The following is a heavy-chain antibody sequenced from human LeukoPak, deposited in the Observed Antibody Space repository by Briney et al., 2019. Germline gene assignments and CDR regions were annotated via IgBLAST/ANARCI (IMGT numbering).Heavy chain of an antibody. D-gene: IGHD4-17*01. Sequence: SGTLSLTCAVSGGSISSSNWWSWVRQPPGKGLEWIGEINHSGSTNYNPSLKSRVTISVDTSKNQFSLKLSSVTAADTAVYYCARNDYGDYGGGDSDYWGQGTLVTVSS. V-gene: IGHV4-4*02. CDR2: INHSGST. CDR3: ARNDYGDYGGGDSDY. J-gene: IGHJ4*02. CDR1: GGSISSSNW.